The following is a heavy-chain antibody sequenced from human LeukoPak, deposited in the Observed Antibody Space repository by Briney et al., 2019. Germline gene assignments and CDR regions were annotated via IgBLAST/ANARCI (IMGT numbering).Heavy chain of an antibody. CDR2: MNPNNDNA. Sequence: GASVKVSCKASGYTFKNYDINWVRQAPGHGLEWMAWMNPNNDNAGSAQKFQGRVTMTRDTSINTAYMELSSLRSDDTGVYYCARAAAGGDDPFDVWGQGSLIIVSS. D-gene: IGHD6-25*01. CDR1: GYTFKNYD. J-gene: IGHJ3*01. V-gene: IGHV1-8*01. CDR3: ARAAAGGDDPFDV.